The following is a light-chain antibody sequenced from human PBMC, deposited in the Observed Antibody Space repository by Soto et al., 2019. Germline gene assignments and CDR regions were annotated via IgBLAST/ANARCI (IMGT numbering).Light chain of an antibody. V-gene: IGKV1-27*01. Sequence: DFQMTQSPSSLSASVGDRVTITCRASQGINNHLAWFQQKPGKVPKVLIYAASTLQSGVPSRFSGSGSGTEVTLTISSLQPEDVATCYCQNYNSAPPAGTFGGGTKVEIK. J-gene: IGKJ4*01. CDR2: AAS. CDR1: QGINNH. CDR3: QNYNSAPPAGT.